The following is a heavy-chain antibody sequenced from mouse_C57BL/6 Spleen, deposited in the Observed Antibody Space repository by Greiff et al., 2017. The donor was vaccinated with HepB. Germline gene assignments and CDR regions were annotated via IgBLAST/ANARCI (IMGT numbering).Heavy chain of an antibody. Sequence: EVKLVESGGGLVKPGGSLKLSCAASGFTFSSYAMSWVRQTPEKRLEWVATISDGGSYTYYPDNVKGRFTISRDNAKNNLYLQMSHLKSEDTAMYYCARDPYCGSSLWYFDVWGTGTTVTVSS. CDR1: GFTFSSYA. D-gene: IGHD1-1*01. V-gene: IGHV5-4*01. CDR2: ISDGGSYT. J-gene: IGHJ1*03. CDR3: ARDPYCGSSLWYFDV.